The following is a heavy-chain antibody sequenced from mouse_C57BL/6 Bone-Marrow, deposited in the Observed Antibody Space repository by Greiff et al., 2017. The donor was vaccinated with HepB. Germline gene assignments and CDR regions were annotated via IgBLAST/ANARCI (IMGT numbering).Heavy chain of an antibody. V-gene: IGHV14-3*01. CDR3: ANEGMFYGNRGYFDY. J-gene: IGHJ2*01. CDR1: GFNIKNSY. CDR2: IDPANGNT. D-gene: IGHD2-1*01. Sequence: EVQLVESVAELVRPGASVKLSCTASGFNIKNSYMHWVKQRPEQGLEWIGRIDPANGNTKYAPKFQGKATITADTSSNTAYLQLSSLTSEDSAIYYCANEGMFYGNRGYFDYWGQGTTLTVSS.